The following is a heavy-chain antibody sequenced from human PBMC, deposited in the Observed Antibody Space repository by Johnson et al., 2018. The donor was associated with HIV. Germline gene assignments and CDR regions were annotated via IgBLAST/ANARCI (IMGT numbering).Heavy chain of an antibody. V-gene: IGHV3-23*04. CDR1: GFTFSSYA. CDR2: ISGGDDDT. CDR3: ANALILDAFNI. D-gene: IGHD2-21*01. J-gene: IGHJ3*02. Sequence: VQLVESGGGLVQPGGSLRLSCAASGFTFSSYAMSWVRQAPGKGLEWVSFISGGDDDTYYADSVKGRFTISRDNSKNTLYLQMNILRAEDTAVYYCANALILDAFNIWGQGTVVTVS.